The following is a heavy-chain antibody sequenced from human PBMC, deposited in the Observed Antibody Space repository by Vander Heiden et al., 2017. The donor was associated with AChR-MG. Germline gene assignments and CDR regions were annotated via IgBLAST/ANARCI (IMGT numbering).Heavy chain of an antibody. D-gene: IGHD6-6*01. V-gene: IGHV3-23*01. J-gene: IGHJ6*02. CDR1: GLTFSSYA. CDR2: ISGSGGST. Sequence: EVQLLESGGGLVQPGGSLRLSCAASGLTFSSYAMGWVRQAPGKGLEWVSAISGSGGSTYYADSVKGRFTISRDNSKNTLYLQMNSLRAEDTAVYYCAKDQSSSPYYYYGMDVWGQGTTVTVSS. CDR3: AKDQSSSPYYYYGMDV.